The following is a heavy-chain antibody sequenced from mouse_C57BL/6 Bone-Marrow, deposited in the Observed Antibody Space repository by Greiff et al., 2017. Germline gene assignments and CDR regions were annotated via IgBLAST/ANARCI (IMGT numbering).Heavy chain of an antibody. CDR2: INPNNGGT. J-gene: IGHJ3*01. Sequence: VQLQQSGPELVKPVASVKISCKASGYTFTDYYMNWVKQSHGKSLEWIGDINPNNGGTSYNQKFKGKATLTVDKSSSTAYMELRSLTSEDSAVYYCARRTGTGTWFAYWGQGTLVTVSA. D-gene: IGHD4-1*01. V-gene: IGHV1-26*01. CDR1: GYTFTDYY. CDR3: ARRTGTGTWFAY.